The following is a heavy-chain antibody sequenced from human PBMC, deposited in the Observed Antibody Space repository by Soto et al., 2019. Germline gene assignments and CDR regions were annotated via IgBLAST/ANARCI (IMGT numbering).Heavy chain of an antibody. Sequence: GESLKISCXGSGYSFTSYWIGWVRQMPGKGLEWMGIIYPGDSDTRYSPSFQGQVTISADKSISTAYLQWSSLKASDTAMYYCARPNYYDSSGYYRAFDIWGQGTMVTV. D-gene: IGHD3-22*01. J-gene: IGHJ3*02. CDR3: ARPNYYDSSGYYRAFDI. CDR2: IYPGDSDT. V-gene: IGHV5-51*01. CDR1: GYSFTSYW.